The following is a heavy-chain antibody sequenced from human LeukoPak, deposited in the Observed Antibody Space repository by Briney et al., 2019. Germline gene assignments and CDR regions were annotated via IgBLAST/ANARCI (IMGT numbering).Heavy chain of an antibody. V-gene: IGHV4-30-4*01. J-gene: IGHJ2*01. CDR2: IYYSGST. D-gene: IGHD7-27*01. Sequence: SETLSLTCTVSGGSISSGDYYWSWIRQPPGKGLEWIGYIYYSGSTYYNPSLKSRVTISVDTSKNQFSLKLSSVTAADTAVYYCARDHPPSTGDRGHFDLWGRGTLVTVSS. CDR3: ARDHPPSTGDRGHFDL. CDR1: GGSISSGDYY.